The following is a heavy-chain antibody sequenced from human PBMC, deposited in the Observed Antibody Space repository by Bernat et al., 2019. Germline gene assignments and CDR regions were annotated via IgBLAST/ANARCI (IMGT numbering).Heavy chain of an antibody. CDR3: ARLGAYCSGGGCFGTRNNYYYYYMDV. D-gene: IGHD2-15*01. Sequence: EVQLVQSGAEVKKPGESLKISCKGSGYSFTSYWIGWVRQMPGKGLEWMGSTYTGDSETRYSPCFRGDGTISAENTISTAYMQWSSLKDSDTAMYYCARLGAYCSGGGCFGTRNNYYYYYMDVWGKGTTVTVSS. CDR2: TYTGDSET. V-gene: IGHV5-51*01. J-gene: IGHJ6*03. CDR1: GYSFTSYW.